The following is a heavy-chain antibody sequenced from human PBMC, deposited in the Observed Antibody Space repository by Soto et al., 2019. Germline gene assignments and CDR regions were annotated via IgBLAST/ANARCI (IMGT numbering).Heavy chain of an antibody. V-gene: IGHV5-10-1*01. Sequence: GKSLKISCKGSGYSFAGYWITWVRQKPGKGLEWMGRIDPSDSQTYYSPSFRGHVTISVTKSITTVFLQWSSLGASDTAMYYCARQIYDSDTGPNFQYYFDSWGQGTPVTVSS. CDR3: ARQIYDSDTGPNFQYYFDS. CDR2: IDPSDSQT. CDR1: GYSFAGYW. J-gene: IGHJ4*02. D-gene: IGHD3-22*01.